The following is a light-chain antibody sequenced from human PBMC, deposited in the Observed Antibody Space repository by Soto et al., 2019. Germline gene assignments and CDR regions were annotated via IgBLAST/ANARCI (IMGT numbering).Light chain of an antibody. CDR1: QPVLYSANNKDY. Sequence: DIVMTQSPDSLVVSLGERATINCKSSQPVLYSANNKDYLAWYQQKAGQPPRLLIYWASTRESGVPDRFSGSGSGTSFTLTVNSLQAEDVAGYFCQQYFAVPRTFGQGTKLEIK. CDR3: QQYFAVPRT. V-gene: IGKV4-1*01. CDR2: WAS. J-gene: IGKJ1*01.